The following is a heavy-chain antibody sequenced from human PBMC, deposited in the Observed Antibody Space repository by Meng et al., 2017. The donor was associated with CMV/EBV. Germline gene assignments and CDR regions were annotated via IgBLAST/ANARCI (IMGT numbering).Heavy chain of an antibody. V-gene: IGHV3-74*01. CDR3: AKPIRFLEWLNGMDV. Sequence: GESLKISCAASGFTFSSYWMHWVRQAPGKGLVWVSRINSDGSSTIYADSVKGRFTISRDNSKNTLYLQMNSLRAEDTAVYYCAKPIRFLEWLNGMDVWGQGTTVTVSS. CDR1: GFTFSSYW. CDR2: INSDGSST. D-gene: IGHD3-3*01. J-gene: IGHJ6*02.